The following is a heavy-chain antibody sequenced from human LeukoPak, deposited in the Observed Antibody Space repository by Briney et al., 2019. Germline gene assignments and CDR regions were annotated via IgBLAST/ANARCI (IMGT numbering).Heavy chain of an antibody. CDR1: GYTFTSYG. Sequence: ASVKVSCKASGYTFTSYGISWVRQAPGPGLEWMGGISVYCGNTNYAQKLQGRVTMTTDKSTSTAYMEPRSLISDDAAVYYCARKEVDSSGYFRNFYYWGQGTLVTVSS. J-gene: IGHJ4*02. CDR2: ISVYCGNT. D-gene: IGHD3-22*01. V-gene: IGHV1-18*01. CDR3: ARKEVDSSGYFRNFYY.